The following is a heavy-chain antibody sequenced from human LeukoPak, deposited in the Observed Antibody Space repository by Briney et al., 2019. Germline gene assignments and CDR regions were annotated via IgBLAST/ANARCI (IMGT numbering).Heavy chain of an antibody. J-gene: IGHJ4*02. CDR2: IWYDGSNK. D-gene: IGHD3-22*01. CDR3: ARAPYYYDSSGYWPS. V-gene: IGHV3-33*01. Sequence: PGGSLRLSCAASGFTFSSYGMHWVRQAPGNGLEWVAVIWYDGSNKYYADSVKGRFTISRDNSKNTLYLQMNSLRAEDTAVYYCARAPYYYDSSGYWPSWGQGTLVTVSS. CDR1: GFTFSSYG.